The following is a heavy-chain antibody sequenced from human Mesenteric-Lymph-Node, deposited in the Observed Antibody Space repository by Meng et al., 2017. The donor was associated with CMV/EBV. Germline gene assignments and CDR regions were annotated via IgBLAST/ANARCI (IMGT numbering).Heavy chain of an antibody. V-gene: IGHV3-30*02. CDR3: ARIGTGWY. Sequence: GESLKISCAASGFTFSSYGMHWVRQAPGKGLEWVAFIRYDGSNKYYADSVKGRFTISRDNSKNTLYLQMSSLRAEDTAVYYCARIGTGWYWGQGTLVTVSS. D-gene: IGHD3/OR15-3a*01. J-gene: IGHJ4*02. CDR2: IRYDGSNK. CDR1: GFTFSSYG.